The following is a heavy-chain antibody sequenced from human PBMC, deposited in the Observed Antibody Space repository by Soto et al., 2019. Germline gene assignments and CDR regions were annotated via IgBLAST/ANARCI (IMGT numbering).Heavy chain of an antibody. D-gene: IGHD4-17*01. CDR1: GFTFSSYD. V-gene: IGHV3-23*01. Sequence: GGSLRLSCAATGFTFSSYDMHWVRQATGKGLEWVSAISGSGGSTYYADSVKGRFTISRDNSKNTLYLQMNSLRAEDTAVYYCAKVQTTVVPRYYYYGMDVWGQGTTVTVSS. CDR2: ISGSGGST. J-gene: IGHJ6*02. CDR3: AKVQTTVVPRYYYYGMDV.